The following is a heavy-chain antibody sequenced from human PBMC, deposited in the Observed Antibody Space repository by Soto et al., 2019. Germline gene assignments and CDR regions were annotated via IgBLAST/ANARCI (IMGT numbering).Heavy chain of an antibody. CDR3: AKDRGVGELPRGVGVYYYYMDV. J-gene: IGHJ6*03. D-gene: IGHD3-10*01. CDR1: GFTFDDYA. V-gene: IGHV3-9*01. CDR2: ISWNSGSI. Sequence: GGSLRLSCAASGFTFDDYAMHWVRQAPGKGLEWVSGISWNSGSIGYADSVKGRFTISRDNAKNSLYLQMNSLRAEDTALYYCAKDRGVGELPRGVGVYYYYMDVWGKGTTVTVSS.